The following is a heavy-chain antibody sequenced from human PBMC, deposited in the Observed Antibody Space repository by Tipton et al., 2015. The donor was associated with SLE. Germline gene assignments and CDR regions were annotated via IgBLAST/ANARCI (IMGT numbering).Heavy chain of an antibody. D-gene: IGHD2-8*01. CDR2: FSHTGNN. CDR3: ARHDTNYGRNWFDP. CDR1: PSSITSGFY. J-gene: IGHJ5*02. V-gene: IGHV4-38-2*02. Sequence: TLSLTCTVSPSSITSGFYCVWFRPPPGKGVGWIGSFSHTGNNYYTPSFQSRVTMSVDTSKNHFSLKLSSVTAADTAVYYCARHDTNYGRNWFDPWGQGTLVTVSS.